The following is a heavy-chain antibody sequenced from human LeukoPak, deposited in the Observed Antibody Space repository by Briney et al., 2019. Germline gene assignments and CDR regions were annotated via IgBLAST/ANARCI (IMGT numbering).Heavy chain of an antibody. CDR3: ARACSGGNCYSDNWFDP. J-gene: IGHJ5*02. CDR1: GYSFSDYS. Sequence: ASVKVSCKASGYSFSDYSMHWVRQAPGQGLEWMGRITSNSGGTSFAQKFQGRVTVTRDTSISTAYMELSRLRSDDTAVYYCARACSGGNCYSDNWFDPWGQGTLVTVSS. CDR2: ITSNSGGT. V-gene: IGHV1-2*06. D-gene: IGHD2-15*01.